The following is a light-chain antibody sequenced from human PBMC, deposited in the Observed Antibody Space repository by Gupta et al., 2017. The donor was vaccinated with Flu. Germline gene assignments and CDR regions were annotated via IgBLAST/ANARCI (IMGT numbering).Light chain of an antibody. V-gene: IGLV3-21*02. Sequence: SYLLTLPPPVAVAPGHTARITCGGNNIQSQSVHWYWQKPVQAPVLVVSDDSDRPSGTPQRFAGSNSGHAATLTISWVDAGDEADHYCQACDRNSDHLHVAFGGGTKLTVL. CDR3: QACDRNSDHLHVA. J-gene: IGLJ3*02. CDR2: DDS. CDR1: NIQSQS.